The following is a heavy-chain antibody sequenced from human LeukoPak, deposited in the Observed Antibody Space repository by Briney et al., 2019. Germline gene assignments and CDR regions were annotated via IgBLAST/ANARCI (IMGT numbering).Heavy chain of an antibody. CDR1: GFTFSSYG. CDR3: AREFTIFGVVIQRYDAFDI. J-gene: IGHJ3*02. Sequence: PGGSLRLSCAASGFTFSSYGMHWVRQAPGKGLEWVAVMSNDGSIKKYANSVKGRFTISRDNSKNTLYLQMDSLRAKDTAVYYCAREFTIFGVVIQRYDAFDIWGQGTMVTVSS. V-gene: IGHV3-30*03. D-gene: IGHD3-3*01. CDR2: MSNDGSIK.